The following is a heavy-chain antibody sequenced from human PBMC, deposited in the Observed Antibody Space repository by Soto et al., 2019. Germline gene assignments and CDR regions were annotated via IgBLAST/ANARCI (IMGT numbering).Heavy chain of an antibody. CDR1: GFTFSSYS. CDR3: ARLETNYGDYGYYFDD. V-gene: IGHV3-21*01. D-gene: IGHD4-17*01. Sequence: PGGSLRLSCAASGFTFSSYSMNWVRQAPGKGLEWVSSISNSSSYIYYADSVKGRFTISRDNAKNSLYLQMNSLRAEDTTVYYCARLETNYGDYGYYFDDWGQGTLVNVSS. CDR2: ISNSSSYI. J-gene: IGHJ4*02.